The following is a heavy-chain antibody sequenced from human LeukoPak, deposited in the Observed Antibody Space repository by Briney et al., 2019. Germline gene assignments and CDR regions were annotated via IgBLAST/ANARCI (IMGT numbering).Heavy chain of an antibody. D-gene: IGHD2/OR15-2a*01. CDR1: EFDFSTHA. V-gene: IGHV3-21*03. CDR2: ISISGTKT. J-gene: IGHJ4*02. CDR3: ARVNIGSGYSLDY. Sequence: GGSLRLSCAASEFDFSTHAMTWVRQAPGKGLEWVSAISISGTKTYYADSVKGRFTISRDNAKNSLYLQMNSLRVEDTAVYYCARVNIGSGYSLDYWGQGTLVTVSS.